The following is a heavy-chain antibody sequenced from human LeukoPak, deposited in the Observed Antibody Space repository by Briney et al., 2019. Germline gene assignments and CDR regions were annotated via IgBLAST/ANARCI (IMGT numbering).Heavy chain of an antibody. V-gene: IGHV1-2*02. CDR3: ARGPSSGGSC. J-gene: IGHJ3*01. Sequence: ASVKVSCKASGYSFTGYYMHWVRQAPGQGLEWMGWINPHTSGTKYAQKFQGRVTMTRDTSVSTAYMELSGLRSDDTAVYYCARGPSSGGSCWGQGTMVTVSS. D-gene: IGHD2-15*01. CDR1: GYSFTGYY. CDR2: INPHTSGT.